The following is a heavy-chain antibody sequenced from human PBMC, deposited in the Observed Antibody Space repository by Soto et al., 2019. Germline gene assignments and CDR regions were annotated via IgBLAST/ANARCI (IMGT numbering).Heavy chain of an antibody. V-gene: IGHV1-8*01. J-gene: IGHJ4*02. CDR1: GDTFTTYD. CDR3: ARGRASGSYYLLDY. Sequence: ASVKVSCKASGDTFTTYDINWVRQATGHGLEWMGWINPNSGNIGYAQRFQGRVTMTRDTAIRTAYMEVSSLRSDDTAVYYCARGRASGSYYLLDYWGQVTLVTVSS. D-gene: IGHD3-10*01. CDR2: INPNSGNI.